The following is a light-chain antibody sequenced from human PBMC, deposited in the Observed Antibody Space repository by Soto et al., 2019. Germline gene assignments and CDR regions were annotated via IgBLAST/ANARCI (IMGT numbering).Light chain of an antibody. CDR1: SSDVGAYNF. Sequence: QSDLTQPAYVYGSPGQSITISYPGTSSDVGAYNFVSWHQQHPGKAPKLMIYNVYDRPSGISYRCSGSKSGNTASLTISGLQGEDEADYYCSAYTVSRTYVFGTGTKV. CDR3: SAYTVSRTYV. J-gene: IGLJ1*01. CDR2: NVY. V-gene: IGLV2-14*03.